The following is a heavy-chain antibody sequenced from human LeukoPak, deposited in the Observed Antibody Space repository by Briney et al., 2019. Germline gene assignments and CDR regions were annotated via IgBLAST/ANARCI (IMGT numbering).Heavy chain of an antibody. V-gene: IGHV3-30*01. J-gene: IGHJ5*02. CDR3: ARGGCSSTSCAEWFDP. Sequence: GRSLRLSCAASGFTFSSYAMHWVRQAPGKGLEWVAVISYDGSNKYYADSVKGRFTISRDNSKNTLYLQMNSLRAEDTAVYYCARGGCSSTSCAEWFDPWGQGTLVTASS. CDR2: ISYDGSNK. D-gene: IGHD2-2*01. CDR1: GFTFSSYA.